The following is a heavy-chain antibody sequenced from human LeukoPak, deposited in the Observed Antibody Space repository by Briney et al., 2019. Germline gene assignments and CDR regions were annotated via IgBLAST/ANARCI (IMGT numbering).Heavy chain of an antibody. D-gene: IGHD3-22*01. CDR2: IHSGGTT. Sequence: GGSLRLSCAASGVTVSSNYMSWVRQAPGKGLEWVSVIHSGGTTYYADSVKGRFSISRDNSKNTLYLQRKRGEAEDVADYSCAGEYGTSGCNLFDYWGQGTLVTVSS. V-gene: IGHV3-53*01. CDR3: AGEYGTSGCNLFDY. J-gene: IGHJ4*02. CDR1: GVTVSSNY.